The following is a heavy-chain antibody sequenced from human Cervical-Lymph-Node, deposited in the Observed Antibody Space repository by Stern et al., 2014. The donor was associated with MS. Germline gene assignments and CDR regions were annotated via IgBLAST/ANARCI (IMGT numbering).Heavy chain of an antibody. CDR2: IYWDDDK. CDR3: ARLNYYDSSGYYSL. Sequence: SGPTLVKPTQTLTLTCTFSGFSLSTSGVGVGWISQPQGKALEWPALIYWDDDKRYSPSLKSRLTITKDTSKNQVVLTMTNMDPVDTATYYCARLNYYDSSGYYSLWGQGTLVTVSS. D-gene: IGHD3-22*01. J-gene: IGHJ4*02. CDR1: GFSLSTSGVG. V-gene: IGHV2-5*02.